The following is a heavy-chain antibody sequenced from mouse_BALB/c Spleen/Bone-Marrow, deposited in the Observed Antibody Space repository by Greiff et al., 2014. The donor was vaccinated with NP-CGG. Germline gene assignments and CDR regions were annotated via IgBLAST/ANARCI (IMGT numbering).Heavy chain of an antibody. J-gene: IGHJ4*01. V-gene: IGHV2-6-7*01. CDR2: IWGDGST. CDR3: ARDPEYRNFYYAMDY. Sequence: VKVVESGPGLVAPSQSLSITCTVSGFSLSGYAVNWVRQPPGKGLEWLGMIWGDGSTDYNSALKSRLNISKDSSKSQVFLKMSSLQTDDTASYYCARDPEYRNFYYAMDYWGQGIPVTVSS. CDR1: GFSLSGYA. D-gene: IGHD5-2*01.